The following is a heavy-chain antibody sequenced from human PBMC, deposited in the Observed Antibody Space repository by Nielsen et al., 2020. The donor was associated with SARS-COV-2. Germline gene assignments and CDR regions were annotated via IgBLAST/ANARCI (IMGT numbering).Heavy chain of an antibody. CDR3: AAARGSDAFDI. Sequence: SVKVSCKASGGTFSSYAISWVRQAPGQGLEWMGGIIPFFPTTNYAQKFQERVTITRDMSTSTAYMELSSLRSEDTAVYYCAAARGSDAFDIWGQGTMVTVSS. CDR1: GGTFSSYA. D-gene: IGHD3-10*01. J-gene: IGHJ3*02. CDR2: IIPFFPTT. V-gene: IGHV1-69*05.